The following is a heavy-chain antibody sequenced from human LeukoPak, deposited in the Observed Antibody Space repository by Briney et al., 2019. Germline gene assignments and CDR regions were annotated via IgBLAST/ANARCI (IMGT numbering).Heavy chain of an antibody. D-gene: IGHD3-9*01. CDR2: ISSSSSYI. J-gene: IGHJ6*02. CDR1: GFTFSSYS. Sequence: GGSLRLSCAASGFTFSSYSMNWVRQAPGKGLEWVSSISSSSSYIYYADSVKGRFTISRDNAKNSLYLQMNSLRAEDTALYYCAKDMYYDILTGYPYYYGMDVWGQGTTVTVSS. V-gene: IGHV3-21*04. CDR3: AKDMYYDILTGYPYYYGMDV.